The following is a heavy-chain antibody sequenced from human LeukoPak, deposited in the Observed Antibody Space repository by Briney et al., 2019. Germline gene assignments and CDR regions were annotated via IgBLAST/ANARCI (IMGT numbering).Heavy chain of an antibody. CDR3: VRETIPPAPHSGAFHI. J-gene: IGHJ3*02. Sequence: GGSLRLSCAASGFSISNYIMHWVRQAPGKGLEWVASSNEDYIDSVKGRFIVSRDNSKNTLYLPMNSLRAGHTAVYYCVRETIPPAPHSGAFHIWGQGTMVTVSS. D-gene: IGHD2-2*02. V-gene: IGHV3-33*08. CDR1: GFSISNYI. CDR2: SNE.